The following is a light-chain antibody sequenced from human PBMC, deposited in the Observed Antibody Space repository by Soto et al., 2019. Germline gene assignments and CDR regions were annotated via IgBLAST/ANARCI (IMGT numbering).Light chain of an antibody. V-gene: IGKV1-39*01. CDR2: SIS. CDR3: HHSYSIPLT. CDR1: QSVLND. J-gene: IGKJ4*01. Sequence: DIQMTQYPSSLSASVRDRVTITCRASQSVLNDLKWYQIKTGKAPKLLIYSISTLQSGAQSQFRGSRSRNDFTPPISSLQPEDFATYYCHHSYSIPLTFGGGTKVDIK.